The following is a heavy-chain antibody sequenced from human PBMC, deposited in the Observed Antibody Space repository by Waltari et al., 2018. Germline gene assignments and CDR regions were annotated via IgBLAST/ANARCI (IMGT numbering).Heavy chain of an antibody. CDR3: ARDLYHAMDV. Sequence: EVRLVESGGGLVQPGGSLRLSCAASGFTFRRPWLHWVRQVPGKGLVWVSRVKEDGRSISYADTVKGRFSISRDNAKNMLYLQMNSLRAEDTAVYYCARDLYHAMDVWGQGTTVIVSS. CDR2: VKEDGRSI. J-gene: IGHJ6*02. CDR1: GFTFRRPW. V-gene: IGHV3-74*01.